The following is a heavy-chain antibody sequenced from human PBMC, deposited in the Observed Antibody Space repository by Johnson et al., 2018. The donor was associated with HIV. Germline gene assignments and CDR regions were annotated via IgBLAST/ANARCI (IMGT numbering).Heavy chain of an antibody. V-gene: IGHV3-33*05. J-gene: IGHJ3*02. CDR3: AKDLGNWDSPRSAFDM. CDR1: GFTFSTYG. CDR2: ISYDGSNK. Sequence: QVQLVESGGGVVQPGRSLRLSCAASGFTFSTYGMHWVRQAPGKGLEWVAVISYDGSNKYNADSVKGRFTISRDNSKNTLYLQLNSLRAEDTAVYYCAKDLGNWDSPRSAFDMWGQGTMVTVSS. D-gene: IGHD1/OR15-1a*01.